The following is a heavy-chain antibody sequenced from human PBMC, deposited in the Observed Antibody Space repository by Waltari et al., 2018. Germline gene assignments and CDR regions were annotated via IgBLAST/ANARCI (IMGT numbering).Heavy chain of an antibody. V-gene: IGHV3-48*03. D-gene: IGHD6-6*01. CDR2: ISSSGSAI. CDR1: GFAFKSFE. J-gene: IGHJ4*02. Sequence: EVQLVESGGGLGQPGGSLRLSCAASGFAFKSFEMHRVRQAPGKGLEWVSHISSSGSAIYHADSVKGRFTISRDNAKNSLYLQMNNLRVDDTAIYYCAKGQFSTTSGCDYWGQGTLVTVSS. CDR3: AKGQFSTTSGCDY.